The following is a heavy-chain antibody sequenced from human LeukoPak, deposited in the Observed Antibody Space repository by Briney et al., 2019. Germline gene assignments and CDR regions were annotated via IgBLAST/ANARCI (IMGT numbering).Heavy chain of an antibody. CDR2: VNWNDGGT. CDR3: FDP. V-gene: IGHV3-20*01. Sequence: GGTLRLSCAASGFTFSSYGMSWVRQAPGKGLEWVSGVNWNDGGTGYADSVRGRFTISRDNAKTRPCITVRESPIFIAAPDNWFDPWGQGILVTVSS. CDR1: GFTFSSYG. J-gene: IGHJ5*02. D-gene: IGHD6-13*01.